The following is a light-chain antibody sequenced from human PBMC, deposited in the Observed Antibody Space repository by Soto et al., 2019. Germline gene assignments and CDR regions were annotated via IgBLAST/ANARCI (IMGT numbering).Light chain of an antibody. Sequence: QSALTQPLSVSGSPGQSVTISCTGTSSDVGGYSYVSWYQQHPGKAPQLIIYDVTERPSGVPDRFSGSKSGNTASLTISGLQDEDEAHYYCCSYTGSYSYVFGIGTKVTVL. CDR1: SSDVGGYSY. CDR3: CSYTGSYSYV. V-gene: IGLV2-11*01. J-gene: IGLJ1*01. CDR2: DVT.